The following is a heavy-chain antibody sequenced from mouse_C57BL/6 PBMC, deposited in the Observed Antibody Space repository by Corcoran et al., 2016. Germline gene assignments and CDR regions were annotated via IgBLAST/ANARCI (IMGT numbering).Heavy chain of an antibody. CDR3: ARPGSSYDDWYFDG. CDR1: GYSITCGYY. V-gene: IGHV3-6*01. Sequence: DVQLQESRPGLVKPSQSLSLTCSVTGYSITCGYYWNWIRQFPGNKLEWMIYISYDGSNNYHPSLKNRISITRDTSKNQLFLKLNSVTTEDTATDVCARPGSSYDDWYFDGWGTGTTVTVSA. D-gene: IGHD1-1*01. J-gene: IGHJ1*03. CDR2: ISYDGSN.